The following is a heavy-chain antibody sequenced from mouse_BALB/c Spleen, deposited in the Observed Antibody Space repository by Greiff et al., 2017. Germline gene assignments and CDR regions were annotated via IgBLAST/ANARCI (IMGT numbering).Heavy chain of an antibody. V-gene: IGHV1-82*01. D-gene: IGHD1-1*01. Sequence: QVQLQQSGPELVKPGASVKISCKASGYAFSSSWMNWVKQRPGQGLEWIGRIYPGDGDTNYNGKFKGKATLTADKSSSTAYMQLSSLTSVDSAVYFCARLTTGGFAYWGQGTLVTVSA. J-gene: IGHJ3*01. CDR1: GYAFSSSW. CDR2: IYPGDGDT. CDR3: ARLTTGGFAY.